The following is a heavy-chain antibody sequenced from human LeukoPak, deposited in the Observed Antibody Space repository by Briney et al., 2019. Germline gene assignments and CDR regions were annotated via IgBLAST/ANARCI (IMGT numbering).Heavy chain of an antibody. D-gene: IGHD3-10*01. CDR3: AKDRRPTVSGGYFDL. CDR1: RFTFNDYA. J-gene: IGHJ2*01. V-gene: IGHV3-9*01. Sequence: GRSLRLSCAASRFTFNDYAMHWVRQAPGKGLEWVSGISWNSGHKGYADSVKGRFTISRDNAKNSLYLRMNSLRAEDTALYYCAKDRRPTVSGGYFDLWGRGTLVIVSS. CDR2: ISWNSGHK.